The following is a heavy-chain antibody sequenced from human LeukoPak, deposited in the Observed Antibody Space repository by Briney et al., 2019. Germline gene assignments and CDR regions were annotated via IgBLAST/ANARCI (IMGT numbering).Heavy chain of an antibody. Sequence: GGSLRLSCAASGFTFSTYAMTWVRQAPGKGLEWVSAISGSGGSTYYADSVKGRFTISRDNSKNTLYLQMNSLRAEDTAVYYCAEDSSAWLVSDLTNFDYWGQGTLVTVSS. CDR3: AEDSSAWLVSDLTNFDY. J-gene: IGHJ4*02. CDR2: ISGSGGST. CDR1: GFTFSTYA. D-gene: IGHD6-19*01. V-gene: IGHV3-23*01.